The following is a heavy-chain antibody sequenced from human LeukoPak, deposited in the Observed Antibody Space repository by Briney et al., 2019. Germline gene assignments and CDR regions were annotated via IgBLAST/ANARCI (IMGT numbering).Heavy chain of an antibody. CDR3: ARLRYFDSSGYYPT. CDR2: IYYSGST. Sequence: SETLSLTCTVSGGSISSYYWSWIRQPPGKGLEWIGYIYYSGSTNYNPSLKSRVTISVDTSKNQFSLKLSSVTAADTAVYYCARLRYFDSSGYYPTWGQGTLVTVSS. J-gene: IGHJ5*02. D-gene: IGHD3-22*01. V-gene: IGHV4-59*08. CDR1: GGSISSYY.